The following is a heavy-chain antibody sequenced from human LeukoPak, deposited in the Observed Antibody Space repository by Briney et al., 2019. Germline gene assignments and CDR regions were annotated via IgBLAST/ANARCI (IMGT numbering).Heavy chain of an antibody. CDR1: GFTPSNSW. D-gene: IGHD2/OR15-2a*01. V-gene: IGHV3-74*01. Sequence: PGGSLRLSCAASGFTPSNSWMHWVRQAPGKGLVWVSRIDPDGYTDYADSVKGRFTISRDNAKNTLYLQMNSLRAEDTAVYRCARDVRGPHDFWGQGTLVTVSS. J-gene: IGHJ4*02. CDR2: IDPDGYT. CDR3: ARDVRGPHDF.